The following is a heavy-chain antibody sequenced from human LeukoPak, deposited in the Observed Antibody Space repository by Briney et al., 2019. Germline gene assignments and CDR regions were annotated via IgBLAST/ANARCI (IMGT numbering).Heavy chain of an antibody. V-gene: IGHV3-23*01. D-gene: IGHD3-22*01. CDR1: GFTFSNYA. CDR3: AKGDDYYYDNPRFDP. CDR2: ITGSAIST. J-gene: IGHJ5*02. Sequence: GGSLRLSCAASGFTFSNYAMSWVRQAPGKGLEWVSGITGSAISTYYADSVRGRFTISRDNSKNTLYLQMKSMRVEDTALYYCAKGDDYYYDNPRFDPRGQGTLVTVSS.